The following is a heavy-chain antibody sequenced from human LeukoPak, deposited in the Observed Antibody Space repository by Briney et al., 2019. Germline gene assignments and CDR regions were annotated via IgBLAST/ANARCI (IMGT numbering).Heavy chain of an antibody. CDR3: ARLNYYGSGAPV. V-gene: IGHV3-30*03. J-gene: IGHJ6*02. D-gene: IGHD3-10*01. Sequence: GGSLRLSCAASGFTLSSYGMHWVRQAPGKGLEWVAVISFDGSNKYYADSVKGRFTISRDNSNNTLYLQMNSLRSEDTAVYYCARLNYYGSGAPVWGQGTTVTVSS. CDR2: ISFDGSNK. CDR1: GFTLSSYG.